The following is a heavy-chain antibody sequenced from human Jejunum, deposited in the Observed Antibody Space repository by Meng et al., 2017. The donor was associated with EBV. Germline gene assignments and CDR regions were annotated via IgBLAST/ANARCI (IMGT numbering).Heavy chain of an antibody. V-gene: IGHV4-4*02. CDR1: GGSIYSSNW. CDR2: IHYSGTT. D-gene: IGHD3-22*01. J-gene: IGHJ4*02. CDR3: GRYYHDTSGHYYFDS. Sequence: QVQLQESGPGLGKSSGTLSLTCSVSGGSIYSSNWWSWVRQPPGRGLQWIGEIHYSGTTTYIPSLKSRLTISVDQSKNQFSLSLDSATAADTAVYYCGRYYHDTSGHYYFDSWGQGILVTVSS.